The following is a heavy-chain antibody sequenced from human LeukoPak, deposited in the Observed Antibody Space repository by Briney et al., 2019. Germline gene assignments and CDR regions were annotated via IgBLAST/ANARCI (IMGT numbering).Heavy chain of an antibody. CDR2: IYYSGST. J-gene: IGHJ4*02. D-gene: IGHD1-26*01. CDR3: ARQPLKSGSYFDY. CDR1: GGSLSSSSSY. Sequence: SETLSLTCTVSGGSLSSSSSYWGWIRQPPGKGLEWIGSIYYSGSTYYNPSLKSRVTISVDTSKNQFSLKLSSVTAADTAVYYCARQPLKSGSYFDYWGQGTLVTVSS. V-gene: IGHV4-39*01.